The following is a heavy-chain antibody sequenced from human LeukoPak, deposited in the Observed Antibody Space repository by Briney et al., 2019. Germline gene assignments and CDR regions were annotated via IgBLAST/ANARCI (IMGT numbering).Heavy chain of an antibody. V-gene: IGHV3-48*04. J-gene: IGHJ6*02. CDR1: GFSFSSYS. Sequence: GGSLRLSCAASGFSFSSYSMHWVRQAPGKGLEWVSDISTSSSSRNYADSVKGRFTISRDNAENSLYLQMNSLRAEDSAVYYCAKTGWVGTTTRYYGLDVWGQGTTVTVSS. D-gene: IGHD1-26*01. CDR2: ISTSSSSR. CDR3: AKTGWVGTTTRYYGLDV.